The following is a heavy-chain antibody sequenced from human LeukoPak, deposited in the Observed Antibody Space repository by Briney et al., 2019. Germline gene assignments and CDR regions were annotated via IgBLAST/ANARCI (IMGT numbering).Heavy chain of an antibody. CDR1: GFTFSSYS. CDR2: ISSSSSYI. CDR3: ASGIAVAGTNWFDP. D-gene: IGHD6-19*01. Sequence: GGSLRLSCAASGFTFSSYSMNWVRQAPGKGLEWVSSISSSSSYIYYADSVKGRFTISRDNAKNSLYLQMNSLRAEDTAVYYCASGIAVAGTNWFDPWGQGTLVTVSS. V-gene: IGHV3-21*01. J-gene: IGHJ5*02.